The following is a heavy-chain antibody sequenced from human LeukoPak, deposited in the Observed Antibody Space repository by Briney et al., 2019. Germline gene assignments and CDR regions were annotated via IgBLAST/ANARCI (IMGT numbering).Heavy chain of an antibody. CDR1: GFTFSSYA. J-gene: IGHJ4*02. V-gene: IGHV3-30-3*01. D-gene: IGHD3-10*01. CDR3: ARDAVRGSGY. Sequence: GGSLRLSCAASGFTFSSYAMHWVRQAPGKGLEWVAVISYDGSNKYYADSVKGRFTISRDNSKNTLYLQMNSLRAEDTAVYYCARDAVRGSGYWGQGTLVTVSS. CDR2: ISYDGSNK.